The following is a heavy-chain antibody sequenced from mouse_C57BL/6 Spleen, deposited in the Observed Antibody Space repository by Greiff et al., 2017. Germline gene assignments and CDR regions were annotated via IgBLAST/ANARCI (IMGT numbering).Heavy chain of an antibody. CDR2: IDPSDSYT. D-gene: IGHD1-1*01. CDR3: ARPGGSSSDFDY. Sequence: QVQLQQPGAELVRPGTSVKLSCKASGYTFTSYWMHWVKQRPGQGLEWIGVIDPSDSYTNYNQKFKGKATLTVDTSSSTAYMQLSSLTSEDSAVYYCARPGGSSSDFDYWGQGTTLTVSS. CDR1: GYTFTSYW. J-gene: IGHJ2*01. V-gene: IGHV1-59*01.